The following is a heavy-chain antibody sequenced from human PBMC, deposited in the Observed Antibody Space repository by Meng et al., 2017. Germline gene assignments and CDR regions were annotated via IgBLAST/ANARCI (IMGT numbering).Heavy chain of an antibody. CDR2: IYYSGST. CDR3: AREEGLLSSYSGYDQGSAFDI. D-gene: IGHD5-12*01. CDR1: GGSISSSSYY. V-gene: IGHV4-39*07. J-gene: IGHJ3*02. Sequence: SETLSLTCTVSGGSISSSSYYWGWIRQPPGKGLEWIGSIYYSGSTYYNPSLKSRVTISVDTSKNQFSLKLSSVTAADTAVYYCAREEGLLSSYSGYDQGSAFDIWGQGTMVTVSS.